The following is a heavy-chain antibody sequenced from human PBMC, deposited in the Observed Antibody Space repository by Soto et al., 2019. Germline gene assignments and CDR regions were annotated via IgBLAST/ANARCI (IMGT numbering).Heavy chain of an antibody. D-gene: IGHD3-22*01. CDR3: ARPHHYYDSSPLDYWYFDL. CDR1: GHTFTNCG. CDR2: ISPYKGNT. V-gene: IGHV1-18*01. J-gene: IGHJ2*01. Sequence: ASVKVSCKASGHTFTNCGIAWVRQAPGQGLEWMGWISPYKGNTHYAQKFQGRVTMTTDTSTSTAYMELSSLRSEDTAVYYCARPHHYYDSSPLDYWYFDLWGRGTLVTVSS.